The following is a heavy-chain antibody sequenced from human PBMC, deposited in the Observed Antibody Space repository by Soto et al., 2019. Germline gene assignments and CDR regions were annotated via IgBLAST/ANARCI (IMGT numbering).Heavy chain of an antibody. CDR1: GASLARGGFY. D-gene: IGHD3-9*01. Sequence: QVQLQESGPGVVNPSQTLSLTCAVSGASLARGGFYWIWIRQYPGKGLEWIGDIYYSGSTRYNPSFKSQITISVDTSKNQFSLELSSVTAADTALYYCATYYDILTGPMGPLNYWGQGILVTVSS. CDR3: ATYYDILTGPMGPLNY. J-gene: IGHJ4*02. V-gene: IGHV4-31*11. CDR2: IYYSGST.